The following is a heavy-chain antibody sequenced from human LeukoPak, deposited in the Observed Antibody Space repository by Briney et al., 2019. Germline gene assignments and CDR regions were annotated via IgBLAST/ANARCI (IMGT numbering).Heavy chain of an antibody. CDR1: GFTFSSYA. J-gene: IGHJ4*02. Sequence: GGSLRLSCAASGFTFSSYAMHWVRQAPGKGLEWVAVISYDGSNKYYADSVKGRFTISRDNSKNTLYLQMNSLRAEDTAVYYCARVSYYGSGSPCFDYWGQGTLVTVSS. CDR2: ISYDGSNK. D-gene: IGHD3-10*01. V-gene: IGHV3-30-3*01. CDR3: ARVSYYGSGSPCFDY.